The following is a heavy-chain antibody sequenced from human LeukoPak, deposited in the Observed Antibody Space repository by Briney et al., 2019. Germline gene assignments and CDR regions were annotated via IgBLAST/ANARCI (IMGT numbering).Heavy chain of an antibody. CDR1: GGSISSSSYY. V-gene: IGHV4-39*01. CDR2: IYYSGST. Sequence: SETLSLTCTVSGGSISSSSYYWGWIRQPPGKGLEWIGSIYYSGSTYYNPSLKSRVTISVDTSKNQFSLKLSSVTAADTAVYYFATEKDPIAAAGTDYWGQGTLVTVSS. J-gene: IGHJ4*02. D-gene: IGHD6-13*01. CDR3: ATEKDPIAAAGTDY.